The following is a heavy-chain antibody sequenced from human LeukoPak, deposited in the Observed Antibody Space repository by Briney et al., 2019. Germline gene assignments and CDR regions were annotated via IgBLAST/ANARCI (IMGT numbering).Heavy chain of an antibody. CDR2: ISSSSSYI. V-gene: IGHV3-21*01. CDR3: ARDKARQLVLDY. Sequence: PGGSLRLSCAASGFTFSRYWMNWVRQAPGKGLEWVSSISSSSSYIYYADSVKGRFTISRDNAKNSLYLQMNSLRAEDTAVYYCARDKARQLVLDYWGQGTLVTVSS. D-gene: IGHD6-13*01. J-gene: IGHJ4*02. CDR1: GFTFSRYW.